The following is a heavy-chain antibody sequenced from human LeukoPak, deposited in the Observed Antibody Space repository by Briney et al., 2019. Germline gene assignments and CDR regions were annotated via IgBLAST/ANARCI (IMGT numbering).Heavy chain of an antibody. CDR2: IYYSGST. V-gene: IGHV4-31*03. J-gene: IGHJ3*02. D-gene: IGHD6-25*01. CDR3: ARPSLKRLAAFVT. CDR1: GGSISSGGYY. Sequence: SQTLSLTCTVSGGSISSGGYYWSRIRQHPGKGLEWIGYIYYSGSTYYNPSLKSRVTISVDTSKNQFSLKLSSVTAADTAVYYGARPSLKRLAAFVTWGKGTMVTV.